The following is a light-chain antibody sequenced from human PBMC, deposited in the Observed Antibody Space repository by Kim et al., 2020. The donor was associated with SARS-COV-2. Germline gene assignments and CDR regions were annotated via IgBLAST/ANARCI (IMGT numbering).Light chain of an antibody. Sequence: SSELTQDPVVSVALGQTVRITCQGDSLRSYYATWYQQKPRQAPVLVIHGRNNRPSGIPDRFSGSASGYTASLTISGTQAEDEADFYCQSRDSGGRVMFGGGTKLTVL. V-gene: IGLV3-19*01. CDR2: GRN. CDR3: QSRDSGGRVM. J-gene: IGLJ3*02. CDR1: SLRSYY.